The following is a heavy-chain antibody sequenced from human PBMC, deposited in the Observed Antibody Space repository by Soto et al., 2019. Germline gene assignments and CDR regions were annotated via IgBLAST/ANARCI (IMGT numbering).Heavy chain of an antibody. V-gene: IGHV1-8*01. CDR1: GYTFTSYD. J-gene: IGHJ6*02. CDR3: ARVPYTPNYYDYVWGSYRRCYYYYGMDV. Sequence: ASVKVSCKASGYTFTSYDINWVRQATGQGLEWMGWMNPNSGNTGYAQKFQGRVTMTRNTSISTAYMELSSLRSEDTAVYYCARVPYTPNYYDYVWGSYRRCYYYYGMDVWGQGTTVTVSS. D-gene: IGHD3-16*02. CDR2: MNPNSGNT.